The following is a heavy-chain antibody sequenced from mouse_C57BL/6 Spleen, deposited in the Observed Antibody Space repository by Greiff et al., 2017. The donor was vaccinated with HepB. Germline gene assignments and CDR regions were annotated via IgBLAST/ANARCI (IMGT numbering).Heavy chain of an antibody. V-gene: IGHV1-76*01. CDR1: GYTFTDYY. CDR2: IYPGSGNT. D-gene: IGHD1-1*01. J-gene: IGHJ4*01. Sequence: QVQLQQSGAELVRPGASVKLSCKASGYTFTDYYINWVKQRPGQGLEWIARIYPGSGNTYYNEKFKGKATLTAEKSSSTAYMQLSSLTSEDSAVYFCARSPYDYAMDYWGQVTSVTVSS. CDR3: ARSPYDYAMDY.